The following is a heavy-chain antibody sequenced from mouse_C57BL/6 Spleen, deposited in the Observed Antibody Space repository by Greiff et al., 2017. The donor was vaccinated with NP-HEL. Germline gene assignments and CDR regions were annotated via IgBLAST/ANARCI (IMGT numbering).Heavy chain of an antibody. V-gene: IGHV1-61*01. CDR2: IYPSDSET. Sequence: QVQLQQPGAELVRPGSSVELSCKASGYTFTSYWMDWVKQRPGQGLEWIGNIYPSDSETHYNQKFKDKATLTVDKSSSTAYMQLSSLTSEDSAVYYCARFYDGYWAYWGQGTLVTVSA. J-gene: IGHJ3*01. D-gene: IGHD2-3*01. CDR3: ARFYDGYWAY. CDR1: GYTFTSYW.